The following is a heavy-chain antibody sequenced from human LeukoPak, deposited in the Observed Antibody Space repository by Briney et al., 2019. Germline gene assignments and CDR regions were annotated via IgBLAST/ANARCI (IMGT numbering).Heavy chain of an antibody. J-gene: IGHJ4*02. CDR1: GFTFSSYG. Sequence: GGSLRLSCAAPGFTFSSYGMHWVRQAPGRGLEWVAFIRFDGSNKYYADSVKGRFTISRDNSKNTLYLQMNSLRAEDTAVYYCAKDRGYSTTWNLFDYWGQGTLVTVSS. CDR2: IRFDGSNK. V-gene: IGHV3-30*02. CDR3: AKDRGYSTTWNLFDY. D-gene: IGHD6-13*01.